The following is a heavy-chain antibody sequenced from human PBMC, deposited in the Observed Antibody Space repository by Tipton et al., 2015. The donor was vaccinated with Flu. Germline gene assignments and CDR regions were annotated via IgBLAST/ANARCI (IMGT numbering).Heavy chain of an antibody. CDR1: GYTFTGYY. V-gene: IGHV1-2*06. CDR3: ASPLSGNYPYDY. J-gene: IGHJ4*02. CDR2: INPNSGGT. Sequence: QLVQSGAEVKKPGASVKVSCKASGYTFTGYYIHWVRQAPGQGLEWMGRINPNSGGTNYSQKFQGRVTMPRDTSISTAYMELSRLRSADPAVYYGASPLSGNYPYDYWGQGTLVTVSS. D-gene: IGHD3-10*01.